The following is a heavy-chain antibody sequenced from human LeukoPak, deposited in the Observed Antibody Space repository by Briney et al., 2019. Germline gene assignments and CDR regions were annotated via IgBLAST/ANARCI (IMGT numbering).Heavy chain of an antibody. V-gene: IGHV3-9*01. J-gene: IGHJ4*02. CDR1: GFTFDDYA. CDR3: AKDGTYYYDSSGYYQD. CDR2: ISRNSGSI. D-gene: IGHD3-22*01. Sequence: GGSLRLSCAASGFTFDDYAMHWVRQAPGKGLEWVSGISRNSGSIGYADSVKGRFTISRDNAKNSLYLQVNSLRAEDTALYYCAKDGTYYYDSSGYYQDWGQGTLVTVSS.